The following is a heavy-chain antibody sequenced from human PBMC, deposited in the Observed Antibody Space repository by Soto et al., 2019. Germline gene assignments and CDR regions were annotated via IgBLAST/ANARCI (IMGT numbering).Heavy chain of an antibody. D-gene: IGHD2-2*01. J-gene: IGHJ4*02. V-gene: IGHV3-30*18. CDR3: AKEGGDIVLVPAALDY. Sequence: QVQLVESGGGVVQPGRSLRLSCAASGFTFSSYGMHWVRQAPGKGLEWVAVISYDGSNKYYADSVKGRFTISRDNSKNTLELQMNSLRAEDTAVYYCAKEGGDIVLVPAALDYWGQGTLVTVSS. CDR2: ISYDGSNK. CDR1: GFTFSSYG.